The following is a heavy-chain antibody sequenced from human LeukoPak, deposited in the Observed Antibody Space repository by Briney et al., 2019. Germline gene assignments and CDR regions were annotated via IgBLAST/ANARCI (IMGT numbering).Heavy chain of an antibody. CDR1: GGSFSGYY. D-gene: IGHD3-10*01. J-gene: IGHJ4*02. CDR2: INHSGST. CDR3: AREPLEGALFSYGSGSYFDY. Sequence: SETLSPTCAVYGGSFSGYYWSWIRQPPGKGLEWIGEINHSGSTNYNPSLKSRVTISVDTSKNQFSLKLSSVTAADTAVYYCAREPLEGALFSYGSGSYFDYWGQGTLVTVSS. V-gene: IGHV4-34*01.